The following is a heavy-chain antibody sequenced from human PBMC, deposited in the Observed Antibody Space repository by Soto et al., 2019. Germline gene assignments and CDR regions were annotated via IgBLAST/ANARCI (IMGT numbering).Heavy chain of an antibody. CDR2: IIPIFGTA. D-gene: IGHD2-15*01. Sequence: QVQLVQSGAEVKKPGSSVKVSCKASGVTFSSYAISWVRQAPGHGLEWMGGIIPIFGTANYAQKFKGRVTITADESTSTAYMELSSLRSEETAVYYCARGRGRGVAPTAYYYGMDVWGQGTTVTVSS. CDR3: ARGRGRGVAPTAYYYGMDV. J-gene: IGHJ6*02. V-gene: IGHV1-69*01. CDR1: GVTFSSYA.